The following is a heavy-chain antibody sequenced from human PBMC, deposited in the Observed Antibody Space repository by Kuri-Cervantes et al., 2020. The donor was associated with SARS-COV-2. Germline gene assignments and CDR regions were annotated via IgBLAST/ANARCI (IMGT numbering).Heavy chain of an antibody. D-gene: IGHD4-23*01. V-gene: IGHV3-30-3*01. CDR3: ARDSGTTGVTPGYFDY. CDR1: GFTFSSYA. J-gene: IGHJ4*02. CDR2: ISYDGSNK. Sequence: GGSLRLSCAASGFTFSSYAMHWVRQAPGKGLEWVAVISYDGSNKYYADSVKGRFTISGDNSKNTLYLQMNSLRAEDTAVYYCARDSGTTGVTPGYFDYWGQGTLVTVSS.